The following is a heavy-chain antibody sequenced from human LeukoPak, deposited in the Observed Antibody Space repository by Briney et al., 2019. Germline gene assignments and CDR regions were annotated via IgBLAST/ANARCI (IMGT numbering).Heavy chain of an antibody. V-gene: IGHV3-23*01. Sequence: GGSLRLSCAASGFTFSSYAMSWVRQAPGKGLEWVSAISGSGGSTYYADSVKGRFTISRDNSKNTLYLQMNSLRAEDTPVYYCAKGDYYNSSGYYWGQGTLVTVSS. D-gene: IGHD3-22*01. J-gene: IGHJ4*02. CDR2: ISGSGGST. CDR1: GFTFSSYA. CDR3: AKGDYYNSSGYY.